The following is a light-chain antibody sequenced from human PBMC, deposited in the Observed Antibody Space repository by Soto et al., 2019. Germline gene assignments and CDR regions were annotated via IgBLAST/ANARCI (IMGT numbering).Light chain of an antibody. V-gene: IGLV1-47*02. CDR1: SSNIGNNF. Sequence: QSVLTQPPSASGTPGQMVTISCSGSSSNIGNNFVYWHQHLPGTAPKLLIYSNNQRPSGVPDRFPGSKSGTSASLAISGLRSEDEADYYCAAWDDRLSGFYVFGTGTKVTVL. J-gene: IGLJ1*01. CDR2: SNN. CDR3: AAWDDRLSGFYV.